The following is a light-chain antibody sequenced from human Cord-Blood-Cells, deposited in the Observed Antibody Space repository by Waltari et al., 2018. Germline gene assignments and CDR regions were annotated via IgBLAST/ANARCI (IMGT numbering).Light chain of an antibody. J-gene: IGKJ1*01. CDR1: QGISSW. V-gene: IGKV1-12*01. CDR3: QQANSFPRT. CDR2: AAS. Sequence: DIQMTQSPSSVSSSVGDRVTITCRASQGISSWLAWYQKKPGKATKLLIYAASSLQSGVPSRFSGSGSGTDFTLTISSLQPEDFATYYCQQANSFPRTFGQGTKVEIK.